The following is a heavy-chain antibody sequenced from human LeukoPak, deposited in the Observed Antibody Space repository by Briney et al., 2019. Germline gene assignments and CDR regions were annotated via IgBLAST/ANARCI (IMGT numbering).Heavy chain of an antibody. Sequence: GASVRVSCKASGYTFTSYYMHRVRQAPGQGLEWMGIINPSGGSTSYAQKVQGGVTMTRDTSTSTVYMELSSLRSEDKAVYYCARAWLRITMVRGVGHFDYWGQGTLVTVSS. CDR3: ARAWLRITMVRGVGHFDY. V-gene: IGHV1-46*01. J-gene: IGHJ4*02. CDR1: GYTFTSYY. D-gene: IGHD3-10*01. CDR2: INPSGGST.